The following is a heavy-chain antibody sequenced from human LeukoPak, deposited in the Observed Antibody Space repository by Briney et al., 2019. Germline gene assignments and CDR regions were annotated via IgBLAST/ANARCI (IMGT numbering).Heavy chain of an antibody. CDR2: IKSKSDGETI. V-gene: IGHV3-15*01. Sequence: GGSLRLSCAAYGFSFSNAWMGWVRQAPGKGLEWVGRIKSKSDGETIDYAAPVKGGFTISRDDSKNTLYLQMNSLKTEDTAMYYCWVPAPYWGQGTVVTVSS. D-gene: IGHD2-2*01. CDR1: GFSFSNAW. J-gene: IGHJ4*02. CDR3: WVPAPY.